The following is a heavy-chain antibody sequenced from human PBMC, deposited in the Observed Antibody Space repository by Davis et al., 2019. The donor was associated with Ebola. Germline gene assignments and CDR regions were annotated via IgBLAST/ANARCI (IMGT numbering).Heavy chain of an antibody. D-gene: IGHD6-6*01. J-gene: IGHJ3*02. Sequence: GGSLRLSCAASGFTFTNYWMSWVRQAPGKGLEWVANIKQDGSEKYYVDSVKGRFTISRDNAKNSLYLQMSSLRADDTAVYYCARKADTASSVRGAFDIWGQGTMVTVSS. V-gene: IGHV3-7*03. CDR1: GFTFTNYW. CDR2: IKQDGSEK. CDR3: ARKADTASSVRGAFDI.